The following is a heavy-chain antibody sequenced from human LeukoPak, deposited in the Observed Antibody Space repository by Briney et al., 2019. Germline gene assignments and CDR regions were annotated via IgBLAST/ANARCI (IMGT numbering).Heavy chain of an antibody. V-gene: IGHV4-59*01. J-gene: IGHJ4*02. CDR3: ARDPDYYDSSGYGYFDY. D-gene: IGHD3-22*01. CDR2: IYFSGSA. CDR1: GGSISRYY. Sequence: SETLSLTCAVSGGSISRYYWSWIRQPPGKGLGWIGYIYFSGSANYNPSLKSRVTISVDTSKNQFSLKLTSVTAADTAVYYCARDPDYYDSSGYGYFDYWGQGILVTVSS.